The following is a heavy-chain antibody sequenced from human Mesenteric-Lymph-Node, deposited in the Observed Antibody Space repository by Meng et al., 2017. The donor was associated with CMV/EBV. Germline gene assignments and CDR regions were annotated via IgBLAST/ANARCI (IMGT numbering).Heavy chain of an antibody. D-gene: IGHD6-19*01. J-gene: IGHJ4*02. Sequence: ASVKVSCKASGYTFTGHYIHWVRQAPGQGLEWMGWVNPDSGDTNFAQKFQGRVTMTRDTSISTAYMELRSLRSDDTAVYYCAREQWLVRNFDYWGQGTLVTVSS. CDR3: AREQWLVRNFDY. CDR1: GYTFTGHY. V-gene: IGHV1-2*02. CDR2: VNPDSGDT.